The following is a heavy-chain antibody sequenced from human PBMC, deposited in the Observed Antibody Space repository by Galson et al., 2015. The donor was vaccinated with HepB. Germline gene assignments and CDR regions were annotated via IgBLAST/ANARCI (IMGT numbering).Heavy chain of an antibody. CDR2: ISSSSSYI. V-gene: IGHV3-21*01. Sequence: SLRLSCAASGFTFSSYSMNWVRQAPGKGLEWVSSISSSSSYIYYADSVKGRFTISRDNAKNSLYLQMNSLRAEDTAVYYCARSETEHRGYSGYGVGYGMDVWGQGTTVTVSS. CDR3: ARSETEHRGYSGYGVGYGMDV. D-gene: IGHD5-12*01. CDR1: GFTFSSYS. J-gene: IGHJ6*02.